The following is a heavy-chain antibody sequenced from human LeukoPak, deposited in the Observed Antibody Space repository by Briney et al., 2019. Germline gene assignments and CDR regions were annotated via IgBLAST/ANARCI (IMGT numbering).Heavy chain of an antibody. D-gene: IGHD1-26*01. CDR2: ISSSSSTI. CDR3: ARAGRRELVFFEPSGSQSTFDY. J-gene: IGHJ4*02. Sequence: QSGGSLRLSCAASGFTFSSYAMSWVRQAPGKGLEWVSYISSSSSTIYYADSVKGRFTISRDNAKNSLYLQMNSLRAEDTAVYYCARAGRRELVFFEPSGSQSTFDYWGQGTLVTVSS. CDR1: GFTFSSYA. V-gene: IGHV3-48*04.